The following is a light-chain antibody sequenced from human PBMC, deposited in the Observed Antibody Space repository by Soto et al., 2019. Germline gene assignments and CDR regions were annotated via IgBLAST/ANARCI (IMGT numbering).Light chain of an antibody. Sequence: LTQSQSSLSASLLDRVTIXFRASQGISSYLAWYQQKPGQAPRLLIYDASNRATGIPARFSGSGSGTDFTLTISSLEPEDSAVYYCQQNLGVHTFGQGTKVDIK. V-gene: IGKV3-11*01. CDR3: QQNLGVHT. J-gene: IGKJ1*01. CDR1: QGISSY. CDR2: DAS.